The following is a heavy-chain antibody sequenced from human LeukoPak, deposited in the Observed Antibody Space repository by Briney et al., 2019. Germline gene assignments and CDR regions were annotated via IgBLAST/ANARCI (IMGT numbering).Heavy chain of an antibody. Sequence: GGSLRLSCAASGFTFSSYGMHWVRQAPGKGREWVAFIRYDGSNKYYADSVKGRFTISRDNSKNTLYLQMNSLRAEDTAVYYCATDSPKYCSSTSCAMLSFSEYFDYWGQGTLVTVSS. CDR3: ATDSPKYCSSTSCAMLSFSEYFDY. J-gene: IGHJ4*02. D-gene: IGHD2-2*01. CDR1: GFTFSSYG. V-gene: IGHV3-30*02. CDR2: IRYDGSNK.